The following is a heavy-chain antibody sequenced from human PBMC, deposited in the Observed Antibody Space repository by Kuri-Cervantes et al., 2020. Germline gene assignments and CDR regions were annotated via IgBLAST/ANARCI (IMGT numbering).Heavy chain of an antibody. D-gene: IGHD3-10*01. J-gene: IGHJ5*02. CDR3: ARDRGGFYGSGSYYSLSAGWFDP. CDR1: GFTFSSYSM. CDR2: IYHSGST. V-gene: IGHV4/OR15-8*01. Sequence: ESLKISCAASGFTFSSYSMNWVRQPPGKGLEWIGEIYHSGSTNYNPSLKSRVTISVDKSKNQFSLKLSSVTAADTAVYYCARDRGGFYGSGSYYSLSAGWFDPWGQGTLVTVSS.